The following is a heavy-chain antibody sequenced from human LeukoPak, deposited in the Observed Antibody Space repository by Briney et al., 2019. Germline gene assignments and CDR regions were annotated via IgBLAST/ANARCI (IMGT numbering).Heavy chain of an antibody. V-gene: IGHV3-23*01. J-gene: IGHJ5*02. CDR1: GFTFSSYA. CDR2: ISGSGGST. D-gene: IGHD3-9*01. Sequence: GGFLRLSCAASGFTFSSYAMSWVRQAPGKGLEWVSAISGSGGSTYYADSVKGRFTISRDNSKNTLYLQMNSLRAEDTAVYYWAKTGDYDILTGYYILPWFDPWGQGTLVTVSS. CDR3: AKTGDYDILTGYYILPWFDP.